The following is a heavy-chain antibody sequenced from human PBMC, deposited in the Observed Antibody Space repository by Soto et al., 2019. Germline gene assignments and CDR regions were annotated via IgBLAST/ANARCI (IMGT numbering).Heavy chain of an antibody. CDR3: TTTGLAYYDILTGYFSQIYYYYYGMDV. CDR1: GFTFSSAW. V-gene: IGHV3-15*07. J-gene: IGHJ6*02. Sequence: GSLRLSCAASGFTFSSAWMNWVRQAPGKGLEWVGRIKSKTDGGTTDYAAPVKGRFTISRDDSKNTLYLQMNSLKTEDTAVYYCTTTGLAYYDILTGYFSQIYYYYYGMDVWGQGTTVTVSS. CDR2: IKSKTDGGTT. D-gene: IGHD3-9*01.